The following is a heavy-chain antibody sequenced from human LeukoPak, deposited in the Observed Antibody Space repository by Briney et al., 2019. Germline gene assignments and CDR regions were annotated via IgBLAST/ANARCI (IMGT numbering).Heavy chain of an antibody. CDR2: IYYSGST. D-gene: IGHD3-3*01. CDR1: GGSISSSSYY. Sequence: SETLSLTCTVSGGSISSSSYYWGWIRQPPGKGLEWIGSIYYSGSTYYNPSLKSRVTISVDTSKNQFSLKLSSVTAADTAVYYCARQDYDFWSGYSGYYYGMDVWGQGTTVTVSS. CDR3: ARQDYDFWSGYSGYYYGMDV. V-gene: IGHV4-39*01. J-gene: IGHJ6*02.